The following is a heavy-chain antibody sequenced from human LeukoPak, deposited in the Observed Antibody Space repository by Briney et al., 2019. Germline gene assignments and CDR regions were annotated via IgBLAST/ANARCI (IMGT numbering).Heavy chain of an antibody. J-gene: IGHJ4*02. CDR2: IYPRDSDT. CDR1: GYSFTSYW. D-gene: IGHD3-22*01. Sequence: PGESLKISCKGSGYSFTSYWIAWVRKLPGKGLGYMGIIYPRDSDTTYSPSFQAQVTISADKSISTAYLQWSSLKASDTAMYYCARHNYDSSGADYWGQGTLVTVSS. V-gene: IGHV5-51*01. CDR3: ARHNYDSSGADY.